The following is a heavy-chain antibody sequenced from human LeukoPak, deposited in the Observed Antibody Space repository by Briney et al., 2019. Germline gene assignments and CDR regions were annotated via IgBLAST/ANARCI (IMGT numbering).Heavy chain of an antibody. CDR3: ARDFARTGDYHHFDY. Sequence: GGSLRLSCAVSGFTFAAYSMNWVRKAPGKGLEWVSSVIVPTGSMYYGDSVKGRFTISRDNAMNSLYLQMSSLRAEDTAVYYCARDFARTGDYHHFDYWGQGTLVIVSS. D-gene: IGHD7-27*01. CDR2: VIVPTGSM. CDR1: GFTFAAYS. J-gene: IGHJ4*02. V-gene: IGHV3-21*01.